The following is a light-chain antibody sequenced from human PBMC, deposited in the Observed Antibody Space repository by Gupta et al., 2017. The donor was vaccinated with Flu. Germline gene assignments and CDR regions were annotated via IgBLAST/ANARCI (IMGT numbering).Light chain of an antibody. J-gene: IGKJ3*01. CDR2: KGS. CDR3: RKGRYWPFT. V-gene: IGKV2-30*01. Sequence: VTLGEPASISCRASQSRVYSDGNTYLKWFQQRPGQAPRRLIYKGSNRDAGVPDRFSGSGSGTDFTLKISRVEAEDVGIYYCRKGRYWPFTFGHGTKVDFK. CDR1: QSRVYSDGNTY.